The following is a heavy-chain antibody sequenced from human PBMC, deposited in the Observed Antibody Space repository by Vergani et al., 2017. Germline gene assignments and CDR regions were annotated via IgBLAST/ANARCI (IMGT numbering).Heavy chain of an antibody. CDR1: GGSISSGGYY. J-gene: IGHJ6*02. CDR2: IYYSGST. Sequence: QVQLQESGPGLVKPSQTLSLTCTVSGGSISSGGYYWSWIRQHPGKGLEWIGYIYYSGSTYYNPSLKSRVTISVDTSKNQFSLKLRSVTAADTAVYYCAREAVLRYFDWLLQSYGMDVWGQGTTVTVSS. CDR3: AREAVLRYFDWLLQSYGMDV. D-gene: IGHD3-9*01. V-gene: IGHV4-31*03.